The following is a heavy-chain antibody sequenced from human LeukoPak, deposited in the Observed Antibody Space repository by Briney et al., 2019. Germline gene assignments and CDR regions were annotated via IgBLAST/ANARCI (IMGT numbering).Heavy chain of an antibody. CDR2: IYTSGST. Sequence: SETLSLTCTVSGGSISSYYWSWIRQPAGKGLEWIGRIYTSGSTNYNPSLKSRVAMSVDTSKNQFSLKLSSVTAADTAVYYCARVRIMGIAAAYLFDYWGQGTLVTVSS. D-gene: IGHD6-13*01. V-gene: IGHV4-4*07. J-gene: IGHJ4*02. CDR1: GGSISSYY. CDR3: ARVRIMGIAAAYLFDY.